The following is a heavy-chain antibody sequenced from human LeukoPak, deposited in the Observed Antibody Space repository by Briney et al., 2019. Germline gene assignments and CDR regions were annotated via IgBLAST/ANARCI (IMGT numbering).Heavy chain of an antibody. Sequence: GGSLRLSCAVSGFTFGGHSMTWVRQAPGKGLEWVSSIRSSGRDKFYADSVKGRFTIARDDAKNSLFLQMNSLRAEDTAVYYCARGPGIAVAPLQHWGQGTLVTVSS. CDR1: GFTFGGHS. CDR3: ARGPGIAVAPLQH. CDR2: IRSSGRDK. J-gene: IGHJ1*01. D-gene: IGHD6-19*01. V-gene: IGHV3-21*01.